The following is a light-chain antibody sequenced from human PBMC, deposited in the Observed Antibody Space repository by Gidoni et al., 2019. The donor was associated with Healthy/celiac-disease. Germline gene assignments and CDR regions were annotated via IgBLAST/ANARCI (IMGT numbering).Light chain of an antibody. CDR2: DAS. CDR1: QSVSSSY. J-gene: IGKJ1*01. V-gene: IGKV3D-20*01. Sequence: EIVLTPSPATLSLSPGERATRSCGASQSVSSSYVAWYQQKPCLAPRLLIYDASSRATGIPDRLSGSGSGTDFTLTISRLEPEDFAVYYCQQYGSSTGTFGQGTKVEIK. CDR3: QQYGSSTGT.